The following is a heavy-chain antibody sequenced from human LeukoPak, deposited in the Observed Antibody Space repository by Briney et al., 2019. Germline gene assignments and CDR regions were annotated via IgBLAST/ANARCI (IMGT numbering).Heavy chain of an antibody. CDR2: INHSGST. CDR3: ARDYYGGNFG. V-gene: IGHV4-39*07. Sequence: SETLSLTCTVSGGSISSSSYYWGWIRQPPGKGLEWIGEINHSGSTNYNPSLKSRVTISVDTSKNQFSLKLSSVTAADTAVYYCARDYYGGNFGWGQGTLVTVSS. D-gene: IGHD4-23*01. J-gene: IGHJ4*02. CDR1: GGSISSSSYY.